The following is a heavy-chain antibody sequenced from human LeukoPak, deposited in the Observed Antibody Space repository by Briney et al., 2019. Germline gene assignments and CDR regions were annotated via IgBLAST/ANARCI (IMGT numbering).Heavy chain of an antibody. CDR2: IYYSGST. D-gene: IGHD5-12*01. CDR3: ARTGRPPVATFDY. CDR1: GGSISSYY. Sequence: SETLSLTCTVSGGSISSYYWSWIRQPPGKGLEWIGYIYYSGSTNYNPSLKSRVAISVDTSKNQFSLKLSSVTAADTAVYYCARTGRPPVATFDYWGQGTLVTVSS. V-gene: IGHV4-59*01. J-gene: IGHJ4*02.